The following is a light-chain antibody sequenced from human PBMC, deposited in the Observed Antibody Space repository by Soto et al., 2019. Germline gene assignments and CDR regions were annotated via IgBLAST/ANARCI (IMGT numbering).Light chain of an antibody. CDR1: SSDVGNYDF. CDR3: CSYAGSYTRYV. Sequence: QSALTQPRSVSGSPGQSVTISCTGTSSDVGNYDFVSWYQQYPGEAPRVMIYEVTKRPSGVPDRFSGSKSGNTASLTISGLQAEDEADYYCCSYAGSYTRYVFGSGTKVTVL. CDR2: EVT. V-gene: IGLV2-11*01. J-gene: IGLJ1*01.